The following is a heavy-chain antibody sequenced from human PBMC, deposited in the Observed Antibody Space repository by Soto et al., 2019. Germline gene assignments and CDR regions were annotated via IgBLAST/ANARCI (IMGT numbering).Heavy chain of an antibody. CDR1: GYTFTSYY. CDR2: INPSGGST. CDR3: ARGTGTGYSSSWYYYYGMDV. D-gene: IGHD6-13*01. V-gene: IGHV1-46*01. Sequence: ASVKVSCKASGYTFTSYYMHWVRQAPGQGLEWMGIINPSGGSTSYAQKFQGRVTMTRDTSTSTVYMELSSLRSEDTAVYYCARGTGTGYSSSWYYYYGMDVWGQGTTVTVSS. J-gene: IGHJ6*02.